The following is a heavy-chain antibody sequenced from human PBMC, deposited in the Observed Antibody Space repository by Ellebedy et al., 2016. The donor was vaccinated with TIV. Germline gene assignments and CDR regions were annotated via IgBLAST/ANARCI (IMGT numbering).Heavy chain of an antibody. CDR2: VSYDGNDK. Sequence: GESLKISXEASGFTFSVYDMHWVRQAPGKGLESVADVSYDGNDKYYAASVKGRFTISRDDSKSTLYLQMSRLRAEDTAVYYCARDRNAEYASSDDDAFAVWGQGTMVTVSS. CDR3: ARDRNAEYASSDDDAFAV. CDR1: GFTFSVYD. V-gene: IGHV3-33*01. D-gene: IGHD2-2*01. J-gene: IGHJ3*01.